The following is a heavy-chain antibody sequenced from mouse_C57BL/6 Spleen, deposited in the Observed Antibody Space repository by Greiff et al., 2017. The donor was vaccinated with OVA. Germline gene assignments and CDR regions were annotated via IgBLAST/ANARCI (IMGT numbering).Heavy chain of an antibody. CDR3: ARAYDYFAD. V-gene: IGHV2-2*01. Sequence: VQLQQSGPGLVQPSQSLSITCTVSGFSLTSYGVHWVRQSPGKGLEWLGVIWSGGSTAYNAAFISRLSISKDNSKSQVFFKMNSLQADDTAIYNCARAYDYFADWGQGTLVTVSA. CDR1: GFSLTSYG. J-gene: IGHJ3*01. D-gene: IGHD2-4*01. CDR2: IWSGGST.